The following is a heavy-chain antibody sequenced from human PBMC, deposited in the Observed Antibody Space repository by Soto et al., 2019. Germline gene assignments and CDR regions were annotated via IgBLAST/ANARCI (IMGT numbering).Heavy chain of an antibody. CDR3: ERVVPDYSTYGGLLVNYY. CDR2: IYYSGST. D-gene: IGHD4-4*01. Sequence: QVQLQESGPGLVKPSETLSLTCTVSGGSISSYYWSWIRQPPGKGLEWIGYIYYSGSTNYNPSLKRRVTISVDTAKNQFALRLRSVTAAATSVYDCERVVPDYSTYGGLLVNYYWGQGTLVAVSS. J-gene: IGHJ4*02. CDR1: GGSISSYY. V-gene: IGHV4-59*01.